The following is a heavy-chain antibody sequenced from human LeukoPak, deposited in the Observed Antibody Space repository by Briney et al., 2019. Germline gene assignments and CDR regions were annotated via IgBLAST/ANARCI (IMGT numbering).Heavy chain of an antibody. V-gene: IGHV3-9*01. CDR1: GFTFDDYA. CDR3: AKGNYYDSSGYFDY. D-gene: IGHD3-22*01. CDR2: ISWNSGSI. J-gene: IGHJ4*02. Sequence: GGSLRLSCAASGFTFDDYAMHWARQAPGKGLEWVSGISWNSGSIGYADSVKGRFTISRDNAKNSLYLQMNSLRAEDTALYYCAKGNYYDSSGYFDYWGQGTLVTVSS.